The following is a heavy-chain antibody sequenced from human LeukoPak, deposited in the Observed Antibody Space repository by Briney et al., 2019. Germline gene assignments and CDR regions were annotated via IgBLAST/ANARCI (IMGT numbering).Heavy chain of an antibody. J-gene: IGHJ4*02. V-gene: IGHV3-9*01. D-gene: IGHD3-22*01. CDR1: GFTFDDYA. Sequence: GRSLRLSCAASGFTFDDYAMHWVRQAPGKGLEWVSGISWNSGSIGYADSVKGRFTISRDNAKNSLYLQMNSLRAEDTALYYCARTYYYDSSLWDYWGQGTLVTVSS. CDR3: ARTYYYDSSLWDY. CDR2: ISWNSGSI.